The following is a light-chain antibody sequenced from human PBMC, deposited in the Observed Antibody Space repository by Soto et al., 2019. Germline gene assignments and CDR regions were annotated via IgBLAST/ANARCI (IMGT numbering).Light chain of an antibody. V-gene: IGLV2-11*01. Sequence: QSALTQPRSVSGSPGQSVTISCTGTSSDVGGYNYVSWYQQHPGKAPKLMIYDVSKRPSGVPDRFSGSKSGNTASLTISGLHAEDEADYYCFSYAGSRVVFGTGTKLTVL. CDR2: DVS. J-gene: IGLJ1*01. CDR3: FSYAGSRVV. CDR1: SSDVGGYNY.